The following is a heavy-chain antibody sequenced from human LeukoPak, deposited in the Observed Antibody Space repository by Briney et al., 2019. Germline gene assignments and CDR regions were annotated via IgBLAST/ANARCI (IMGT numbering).Heavy chain of an antibody. D-gene: IGHD2-15*01. J-gene: IGHJ4*02. CDR2: IYPGYSDT. Sequence: GESLKISCKGSEYSFTKYWIARVRQMPGKGLEWMGIIYPGYSDTRYSPSFQGQVTISADKSISTAYLQWSSLKASDTAMYYCARQDIVMLVDATRHYYFDYWGQGTLVTVSS. V-gene: IGHV5-51*01. CDR1: EYSFTKYW. CDR3: ARQDIVMLVDATRHYYFDY.